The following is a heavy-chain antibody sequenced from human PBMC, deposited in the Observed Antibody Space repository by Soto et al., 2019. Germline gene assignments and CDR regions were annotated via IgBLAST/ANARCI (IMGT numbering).Heavy chain of an antibody. J-gene: IGHJ4*02. CDR3: ARGAGIAVAGTSFDY. V-gene: IGHV3-30-3*01. D-gene: IGHD6-19*01. CDR2: ISYDGSNT. Sequence: PGGSLRLSCAASGFTFSTYWMHWVRQAPGKGLEWVARISYDGSNTYYADSVKGRFTISRDNSKNTLYLQMNSLRAEDTAVYYCARGAGIAVAGTSFDYWGQGTLVTVSS. CDR1: GFTFSTYW.